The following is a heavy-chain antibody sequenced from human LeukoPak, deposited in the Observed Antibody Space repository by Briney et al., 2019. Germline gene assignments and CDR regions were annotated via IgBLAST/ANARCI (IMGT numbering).Heavy chain of an antibody. Sequence: PGGSLRLSCAASGVSFSSYCMSWVRLAPGKGLEWVSFVSRRSSFIFYADSVQGRFTISRDDAKDSLFLQMNSLRAEDTAVYYSARVSDAYDYLIDYWGQGTLVTVSS. CDR2: VSRRSSFI. CDR1: GVSFSSYC. D-gene: IGHD5-12*01. J-gene: IGHJ4*02. CDR3: ARVSDAYDYLIDY. V-gene: IGHV3-21*01.